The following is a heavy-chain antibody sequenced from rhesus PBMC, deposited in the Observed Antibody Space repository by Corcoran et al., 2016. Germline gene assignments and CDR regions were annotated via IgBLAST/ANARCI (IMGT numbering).Heavy chain of an antibody. CDR3: ARGIWGDYVRNDY. Sequence: VQLQESGPGLVKPSETLSLTCAVSGGSISAYYFWNWIRQPSGTGLEWIGNNYDNRASTYYNPSLQSRITISKDTSNVRVCLSLSSVTAADTAVYYCARGIWGDYVRNDYLGQGVLVTVSS. J-gene: IGHJ4*01. V-gene: IGHV4S9*01. D-gene: IGHD3-34*01. CDR1: GGSISAYYF. CDR2: NYDNRAST.